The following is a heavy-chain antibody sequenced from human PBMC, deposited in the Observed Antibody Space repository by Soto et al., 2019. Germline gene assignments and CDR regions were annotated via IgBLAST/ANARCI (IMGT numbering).Heavy chain of an antibody. Sequence: SGPTLVNPTQTLTLTCTLSGFSLSTSGMRVSWIRQPPGKALEWLARIDWDDDKFYNTSLKARLTISKDSSKNQVVLTMTNMDPVDTATYYCARMFHCSGGTCPFDYWGQGALVTVSS. CDR2: IDWDDDK. CDR3: ARMFHCSGGTCPFDY. D-gene: IGHD2-15*01. J-gene: IGHJ4*02. CDR1: GFSLSTSGMR. V-gene: IGHV2-70*04.